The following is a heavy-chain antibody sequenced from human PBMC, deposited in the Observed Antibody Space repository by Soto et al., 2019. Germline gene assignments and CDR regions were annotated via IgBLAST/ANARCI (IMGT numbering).Heavy chain of an antibody. D-gene: IGHD1-26*01. V-gene: IGHV1-69*12. J-gene: IGHJ6*02. Sequence: QVQLMQSGAEVKKPGSSVKVSCKASGGTSSTSAISWVRQAPGEGLEWVGGIMPVLATPDYAQKVQGRATISADETTTTAYQELTSLTTADTAVYYCARDKDRQQLGGNYYYMLDFWGQGNAITVSS. CDR3: ARDKDRQQLGGNYYYMLDF. CDR2: IMPVLATP. CDR1: GGTSSTSA.